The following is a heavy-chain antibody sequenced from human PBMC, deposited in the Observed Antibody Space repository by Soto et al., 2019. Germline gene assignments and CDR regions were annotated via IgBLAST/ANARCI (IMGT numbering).Heavy chain of an antibody. V-gene: IGHV4-39*02. CDR2: IYYSGST. CDR3: ATQEVGGSYVYTFDP. Sequence: QLQLQESGPGLAKPSETLSLTCTVSGGSISSSSYYWGWIRQPPGKGLEWIGSIYYSGSTYYNPPLKSRVTISVDTSKNHFSLKLSSVTAADTAVYYCATQEVGGSYVYTFDPWGQGTLVTVSS. J-gene: IGHJ5*02. D-gene: IGHD1-26*01. CDR1: GGSISSSSYY.